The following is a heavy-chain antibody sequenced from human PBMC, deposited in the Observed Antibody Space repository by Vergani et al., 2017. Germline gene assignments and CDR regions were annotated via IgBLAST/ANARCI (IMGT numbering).Heavy chain of an antibody. Sequence: QVQLQESGPGLVKPSQTLSLTCTVSDGSISSGSYYWGWIRQPAGKGLEWIGRIYTSGTTNYNPALKSRVTISVATSKNQFSLKLSSVTAADTAVYYCARATVDAFDIWGQGTMVTVSS. J-gene: IGHJ3*02. CDR3: ARATVDAFDI. CDR2: IYTSGTT. CDR1: DGSISSGSYY. D-gene: IGHD4-17*01. V-gene: IGHV4-61*02.